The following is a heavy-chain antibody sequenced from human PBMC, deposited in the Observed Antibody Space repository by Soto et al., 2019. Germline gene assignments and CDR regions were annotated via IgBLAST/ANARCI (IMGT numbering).Heavy chain of an antibody. CDR3: ARAGGLGPSHFAS. D-gene: IGHD3-16*01. V-gene: IGHV1-18*01. CDR2: ISAYNGNT. Sequence: ASVNGSRKASGYTFTTYGIIWVLQAPVQGLEWMGWISAYNGNTNYAQNLQGRVTMTTDTSTSTAYMDMSSMRSDDTAVYYCARAGGLGPSHFASWAQGTFVTLSS. CDR1: GYTFTTYG. J-gene: IGHJ4*02.